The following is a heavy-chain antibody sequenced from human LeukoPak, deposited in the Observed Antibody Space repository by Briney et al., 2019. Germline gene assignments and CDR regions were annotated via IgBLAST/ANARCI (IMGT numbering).Heavy chain of an antibody. CDR1: GFTFSSYG. D-gene: IGHD3-22*01. J-gene: IGHJ4*02. V-gene: IGHV3-33*01. CDR2: IWYDGTNK. CDR3: ASPPADYYDSRDYFDY. Sequence: PGGSLRLSCAASGFTFSSYGMHWVRQAPGKGLEWVAVIWYDGTNKNYAESVKGRFTISRDNAMNTLYLQVNSLRSEDTAVYYCASPPADYYDSRDYFDYWGQGTLVTVSS.